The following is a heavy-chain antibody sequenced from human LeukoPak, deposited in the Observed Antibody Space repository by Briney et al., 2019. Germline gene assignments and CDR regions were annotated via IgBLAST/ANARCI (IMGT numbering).Heavy chain of an antibody. J-gene: IGHJ3*02. CDR3: ARDFPGLGDAFDI. D-gene: IGHD3/OR15-3a*01. CDR1: GYTFTSYY. Sequence: ASVKVSCKASGYTFTSYYMHWVRQAPGQGLEWMGIINPSGGSTSYAQKFQGRVTMTRDTSISTAYMELSRLRSDDTAVYYCARDFPGLGDAFDIWGQGTMVTVSS. V-gene: IGHV1-46*01. CDR2: INPSGGST.